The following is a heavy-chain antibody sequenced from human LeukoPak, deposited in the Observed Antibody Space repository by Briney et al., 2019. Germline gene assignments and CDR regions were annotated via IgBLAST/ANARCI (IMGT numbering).Heavy chain of an antibody. V-gene: IGHV3-30*18. Sequence: GGSLRLSCAASGFTFSSYGMHWVRQAPGKGLEWVAVISYDGSNKYYADSVKGRFTISRDNSKDTLYLQMNSLRAEDTAIYYCAKNGDRGAYCTGGTCYPYFYYYMDVWGKGTTVTISS. J-gene: IGHJ6*03. CDR1: GFTFSSYG. CDR2: ISYDGSNK. D-gene: IGHD2-15*01. CDR3: AKNGDRGAYCTGGTCYPYFYYYMDV.